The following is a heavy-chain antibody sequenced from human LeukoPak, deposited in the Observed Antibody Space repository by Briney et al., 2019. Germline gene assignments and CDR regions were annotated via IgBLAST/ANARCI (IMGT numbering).Heavy chain of an antibody. J-gene: IGHJ6*03. CDR2: IYYSGST. CDR1: GGSISSHY. D-gene: IGHD5-12*01. V-gene: IGHV4-59*11. Sequence: PSETLSLTCTVSGGSISSHYWSWIRQPPGKGLEWIGYIYYSGSTNYNPSLKSRVTISVDTSKNQFSLKLSSVTAADTAVYYCARVGIDSGYDYGYYYYYMDVWGKGTTVTVSS. CDR3: ARVGIDSGYDYGYYYYYMDV.